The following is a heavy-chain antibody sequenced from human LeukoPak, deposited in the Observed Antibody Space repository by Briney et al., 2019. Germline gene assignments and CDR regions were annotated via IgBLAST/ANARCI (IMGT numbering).Heavy chain of an antibody. V-gene: IGHV4-59*01. Sequence: SETLSLTCTVSGGSISSYYWSWIRRPPGKGLEWIGYIYYSGSTNYNPFLKSRVTISVDTSKNQFFLKLSSVTAADTAVYYCARAGSSWYYFDYWGQGTLVTVSS. CDR1: GGSISSYY. CDR3: ARAGSSWYYFDY. CDR2: IYYSGST. D-gene: IGHD6-13*01. J-gene: IGHJ4*02.